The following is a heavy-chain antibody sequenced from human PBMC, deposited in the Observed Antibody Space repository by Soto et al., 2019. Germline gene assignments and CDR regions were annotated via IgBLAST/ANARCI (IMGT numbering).Heavy chain of an antibody. J-gene: IGHJ4*02. Sequence: QVQLVQSGAEVRKPGASVKVSCKASGYTFSSYEINWVRLASGQGLEWMGWMNPNTGDTGYPRKFKGRVTMTRNTSISTAYMELNSLGSEDTAIYYCAAVGRDNGVPFDHWRQGTLLTVS. CDR3: AAVGRDNGVPFDH. V-gene: IGHV1-8*01. D-gene: IGHD4-17*01. CDR2: MNPNTGDT. CDR1: GYTFSSYE.